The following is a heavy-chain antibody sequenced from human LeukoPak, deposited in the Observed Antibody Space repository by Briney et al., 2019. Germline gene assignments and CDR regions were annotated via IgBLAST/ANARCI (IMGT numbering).Heavy chain of an antibody. Sequence: GGSLRLSCAASGFTFNNAWMNWVRQAPGKGLEWVAVISYDGSNKYYADSVKGRFTISRDNSKNTLYLQMNSLRAEDTAVYYCAKVRRGYSGYDSLFDYWGQGTLVTVSS. CDR3: AKVRRGYSGYDSLFDY. CDR2: ISYDGSNK. J-gene: IGHJ4*02. D-gene: IGHD5-12*01. V-gene: IGHV3-30*18. CDR1: GFTFNNAW.